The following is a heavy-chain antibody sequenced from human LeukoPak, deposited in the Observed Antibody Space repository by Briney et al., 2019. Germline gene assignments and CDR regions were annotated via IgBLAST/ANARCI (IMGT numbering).Heavy chain of an antibody. CDR3: ARHVSMVGGVITHLYGMDV. Sequence: SETLSLTCTVSGGSINNYYWSWIRQPPGKGLEWIGYIYSSGSTNYHPSLKSRLTISIDTSKNQFSLKLSSVTAADTAVYYCARHVSMVGGVITHLYGMDVWGQGTTVTVSS. V-gene: IGHV4-59*08. CDR1: GGSINNYY. D-gene: IGHD3-10*01. J-gene: IGHJ6*02. CDR2: IYSSGST.